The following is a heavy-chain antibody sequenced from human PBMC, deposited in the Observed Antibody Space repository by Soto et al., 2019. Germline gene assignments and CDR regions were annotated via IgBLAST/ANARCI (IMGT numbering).Heavy chain of an antibody. CDR2: ISAYNGNT. Sequence: ASVKVSCKASGYTFTSYGISWVRQAPGQGLEWMGWISAYNGNTNYAQKLQGRVTMTTDTSTSTAYMELRSLRSDDTAVYYCARSPCSGGSCYSHYYYYGMDVSGQGTTVTVSS. V-gene: IGHV1-18*01. CDR1: GYTFTSYG. J-gene: IGHJ6*02. D-gene: IGHD2-15*01. CDR3: ARSPCSGGSCYSHYYYYGMDV.